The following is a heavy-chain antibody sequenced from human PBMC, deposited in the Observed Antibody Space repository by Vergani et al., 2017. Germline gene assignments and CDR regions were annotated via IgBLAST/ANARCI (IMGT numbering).Heavy chain of an antibody. D-gene: IGHD3-22*01. CDR3: ANGVVTTSGMDV. J-gene: IGHJ6*02. CDR1: GFTFSKDW. Sequence: VQLVESGGGLVKPGGSLRLSCAASGFTFSKDWMSWVRQAPGKGLEWVAVISYDGSNKYYADSVKGRFTISRDNSKNTLYLQMNSLRAEDTAVYYCANGVVTTSGMDVWGQGTTVTVSS. V-gene: IGHV3-30*18. CDR2: ISYDGSNK.